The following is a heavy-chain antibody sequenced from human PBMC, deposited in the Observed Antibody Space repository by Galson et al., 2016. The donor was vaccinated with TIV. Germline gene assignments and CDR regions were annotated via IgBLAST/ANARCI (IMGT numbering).Heavy chain of an antibody. CDR1: GYTFTNYI. CDR2: INAGNGNI. CDR3: ARDPGYFVY. Sequence: SVKVSCKASGYTFTNYIMHWVRQAPGQRLEWMGWINAGNGNIEYSQKFQGRVTITRDTSASTAYMELSSLRSEDTAVYYCARDPGYFVYRGQGTLVTVSS. D-gene: IGHD1-1*01. V-gene: IGHV1-3*01. J-gene: IGHJ4*02.